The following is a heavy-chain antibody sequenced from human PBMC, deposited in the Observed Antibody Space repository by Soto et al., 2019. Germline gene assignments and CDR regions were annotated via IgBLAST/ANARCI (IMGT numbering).Heavy chain of an antibody. Sequence: QVQLQQWGAGLLKPSETLSLTCAVYGGSFSGYYWSWIRQPPGKGLEWIGEINHSGSTNYNPSLKSRVTISVDTSKNQFSLKLSSVTAADTAVYYCARRGRQLEDVFVDYWGQGTLVTVSS. D-gene: IGHD6-13*01. V-gene: IGHV4-34*01. CDR2: INHSGST. CDR1: GGSFSGYY. CDR3: ARRGRQLEDVFVDY. J-gene: IGHJ4*02.